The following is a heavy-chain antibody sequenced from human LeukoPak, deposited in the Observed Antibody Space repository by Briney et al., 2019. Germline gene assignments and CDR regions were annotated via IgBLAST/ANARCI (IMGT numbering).Heavy chain of an antibody. CDR1: GGSISSSTYY. V-gene: IGHV4-39*01. CDR2: IYYSGNA. CDR3: ASVRRGFGEFSKYYSYYYMDV. D-gene: IGHD3-10*01. Sequence: SETLSLTCTVSGGSISSSTYYWGWIRQPPGKGLEWIGNIYYSGNAYHNPSLKSRVTISVDTSKNQFSLRLSSVTAADTAVYYCASVRRGFGEFSKYYSYYYMDVWGKGTTVTISS. J-gene: IGHJ6*03.